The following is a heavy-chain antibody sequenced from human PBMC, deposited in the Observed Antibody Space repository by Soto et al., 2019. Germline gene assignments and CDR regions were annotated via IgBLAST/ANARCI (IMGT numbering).Heavy chain of an antibody. Sequence: PGGSLRLSCEASKFTFSSYTMNWVRQAPGKGLEWVASINGNSNHIYYADSVKGRFTISRDNANKSLSLQMNSLRTEDTAVYYCAREQEQLVIQPFDGLDVWGQGTTVTVS. CDR2: INGNSNHI. J-gene: IGHJ6*02. CDR1: KFTFSSYT. V-gene: IGHV3-21*01. CDR3: AREQEQLVIQPFDGLDV. D-gene: IGHD6-13*01.